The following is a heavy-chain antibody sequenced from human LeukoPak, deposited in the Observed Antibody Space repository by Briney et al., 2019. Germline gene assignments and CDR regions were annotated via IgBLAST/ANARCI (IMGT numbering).Heavy chain of an antibody. D-gene: IGHD4-11*01. CDR2: VYTSGST. J-gene: IGHJ4*02. V-gene: IGHV4-4*09. Sequence: SSEALSLTCTVSGGSISGGYWSWIRQPPGRGLEWIGYVYTSGSTNYNPSLKSRVTISVDTSKSQFALKLSSVTAADTAVYYCAKSYFDYSTYYSYYFNLWGQGALVTVSS. CDR3: AKSYFDYSTYYSYYFNL. CDR1: GGSISGGY.